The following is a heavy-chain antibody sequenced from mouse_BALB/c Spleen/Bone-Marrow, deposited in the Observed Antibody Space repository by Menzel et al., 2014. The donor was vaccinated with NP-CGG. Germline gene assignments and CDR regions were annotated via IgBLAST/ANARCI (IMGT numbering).Heavy chain of an antibody. CDR1: GFNIQEYY. CDR3: NAGETGLCDY. Sequence: VQLQQSEAELVRSGASVKLSCTASGFNIQEYYMHWVKQRPEQGLEWIGWIDPENGDTEYAPKFQGRAPMTADTSSNTAYLQLSSLTSEDPAVYFCNAGETGLCDYWAQGTLVTGSA. J-gene: IGHJ3*01. V-gene: IGHV14-4*02. D-gene: IGHD4-1*01. CDR2: IDPENGDT.